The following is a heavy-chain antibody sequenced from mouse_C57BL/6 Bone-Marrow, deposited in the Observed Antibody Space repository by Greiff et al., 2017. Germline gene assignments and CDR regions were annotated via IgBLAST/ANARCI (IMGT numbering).Heavy chain of an antibody. CDR3: ASRIYYDYDDY. CDR2: IYPRSGNT. D-gene: IGHD2-4*01. J-gene: IGHJ2*01. CDR1: GYTFTSYG. Sequence: QVQLQQSGAELARPGASVKLSCKASGYTFTSYGISWVKQRTGQGLEWIGEIYPRSGNTYYNEKFKGKATLTADKSSSTAYMELRSLTSEDSAVYFCASRIYYDYDDYWGQGTTLTVSS. V-gene: IGHV1-81*01.